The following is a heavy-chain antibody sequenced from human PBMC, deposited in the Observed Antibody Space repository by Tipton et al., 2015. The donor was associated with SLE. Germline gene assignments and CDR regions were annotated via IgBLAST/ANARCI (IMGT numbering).Heavy chain of an antibody. CDR2: IKKDGSEK. CDR1: GFTFSSYW. Sequence: GSLRLSCVASGFTFSSYWMSWVRQAPGKGLEWVANIKKDGSEKHYVDSVKGRFTISRDNAKNSLYLQMNSLRVEDTAVYYCARDGAGWSDYWGQGTLVTVSS. V-gene: IGHV3-7*01. CDR3: ARDGAGWSDY. J-gene: IGHJ4*02. D-gene: IGHD3-3*01.